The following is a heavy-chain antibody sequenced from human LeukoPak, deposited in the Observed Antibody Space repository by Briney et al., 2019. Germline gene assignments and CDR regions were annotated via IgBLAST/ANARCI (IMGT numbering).Heavy chain of an antibody. CDR2: IRYDGSNK. CDR1: GFTFSSYS. J-gene: IGHJ3*02. CDR3: AKDHYYGSSALGARDAFDI. D-gene: IGHD3-22*01. Sequence: GGSLRLSCAASGFTFSSYSMNWVRQAPGKGLEWVAFIRYDGSNKYYADSVKGRFTISRDNSKNTLYLQMNSLRAEDTAVYYCAKDHYYGSSALGARDAFDIWGQGTMVTVSS. V-gene: IGHV3-30*02.